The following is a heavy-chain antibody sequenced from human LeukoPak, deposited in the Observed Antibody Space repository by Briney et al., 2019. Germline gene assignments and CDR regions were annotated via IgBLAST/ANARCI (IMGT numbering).Heavy chain of an antibody. CDR2: ISYDGSNK. CDR1: GFIFSNYV. Sequence: PGGSLRLSCAASGFIFSNYVMHWVRQPPGKGLEWVAVISYDGSNKYYADSVKGRFTISRDNSKNTLYLQMNSLGAEDTAVYYCARGWDRDCTSTSCYIAYNWGQGTLVSVSS. J-gene: IGHJ4*02. CDR3: ARGWDRDCTSTSCYIAYN. D-gene: IGHD2-2*02. V-gene: IGHV3-30-3*01.